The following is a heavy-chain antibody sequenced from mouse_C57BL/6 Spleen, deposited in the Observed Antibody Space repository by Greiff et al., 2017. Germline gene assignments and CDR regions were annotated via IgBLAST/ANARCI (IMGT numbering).Heavy chain of an antibody. CDR2: IYPRSGNT. CDR1: GYTFTSYG. Sequence: QVQLQQSGAELARPGASVKLSCTASGYTFTSYGISWVKQRTGQGLEWIGEIYPRSGNTYYNEKFKGKATLTADKSSSTAYMELRSLTSEDSAVYFCARSVFITTVVAPYYFDYWGQGTTLTVSS. V-gene: IGHV1-81*01. J-gene: IGHJ2*01. CDR3: ARSVFITTVVAPYYFDY. D-gene: IGHD1-1*01.